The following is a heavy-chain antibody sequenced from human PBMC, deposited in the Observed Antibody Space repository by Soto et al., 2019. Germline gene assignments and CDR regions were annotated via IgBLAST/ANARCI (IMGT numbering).Heavy chain of an antibody. D-gene: IGHD3-22*01. Sequence: GGSLRLSCAASGFTFRSYWMQWVRQAPGKGLVWVGRIKSKTDGGTTDYAAPVKGRFTISRDDSKNTLYLQMNSLKTEDTAVYYCTTEKVYYYDSSGYFGYYYYGMDVWGQGTTVTVSS. CDR2: IKSKTDGGTT. CDR1: GFTFRSYW. CDR3: TTEKVYYYDSSGYFGYYYYGMDV. J-gene: IGHJ6*02. V-gene: IGHV3-15*01.